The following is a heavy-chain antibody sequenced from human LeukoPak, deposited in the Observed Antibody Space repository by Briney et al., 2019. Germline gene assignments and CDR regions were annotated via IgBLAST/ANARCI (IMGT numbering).Heavy chain of an antibody. CDR1: GGSISGYY. V-gene: IGHV4-59*01. CDR2: IYYSGST. Sequence: SETLSLNCTVSGGSISGYYWIWIRQPPGKGLEWIGFIYYSGSTNYNPSLKSRVTISVDTSKNQFSLKLSSVTAADTAVYYCARVLRYFDWLPTPGAFDIWGQGTMVTVSS. D-gene: IGHD3-9*01. J-gene: IGHJ3*02. CDR3: ARVLRYFDWLPTPGAFDI.